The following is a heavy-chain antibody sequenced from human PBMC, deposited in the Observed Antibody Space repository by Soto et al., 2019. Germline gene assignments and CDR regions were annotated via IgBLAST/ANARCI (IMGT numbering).Heavy chain of an antibody. J-gene: IGHJ6*02. CDR2: IYYSGST. CDR3: ARVLGGFYYYGMDV. D-gene: IGHD3-16*01. CDR1: GGSISSGYYY. Sequence: LSLTCTVSGGSISSGYYYWSWIRQPPGKGLEWIGYIYYSGSTYYNPSLKSRVTISVDTSKNQFSLKLSSVTAADTAVYYCARVLGGFYYYGMDVWGQGTTVTVSS. V-gene: IGHV4-30-4*01.